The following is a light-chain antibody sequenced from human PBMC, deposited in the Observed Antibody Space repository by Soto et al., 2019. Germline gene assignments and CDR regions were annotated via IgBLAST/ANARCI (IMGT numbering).Light chain of an antibody. J-gene: IGLJ3*02. V-gene: IGLV1-40*01. CDR3: QSYDSSLSDWV. CDR1: SSNIGAGYD. CDR2: GNS. Sequence: HSVLTQPPSVSGAPGQRVTISCTGSSSNIGAGYDVHGYQQLPGTAPKLLIYGNSNRPSGVPDRFSGSKSGTSASLAITGLHAEDEADYYCQSYDSSLSDWVFGGGTKLTVL.